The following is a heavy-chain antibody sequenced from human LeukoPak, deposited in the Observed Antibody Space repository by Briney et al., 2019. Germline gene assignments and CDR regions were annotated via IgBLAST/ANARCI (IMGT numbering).Heavy chain of an antibody. CDR1: GFTFGNSW. CDR3: VVVVEPPDSDGFDV. J-gene: IGHJ3*01. Sequence: GGSLRLSCAASGFTFGNSWLHWVRQAPRKGLVWVSLINADGCTATYADSVKDRFTISRDHARNTLSLQMNSLTIEGTAVYYCVVVVEPPDSDGFDVWGQGTMITVSS. V-gene: IGHV3-74*01. D-gene: IGHD1-14*01. CDR2: INADGCTA.